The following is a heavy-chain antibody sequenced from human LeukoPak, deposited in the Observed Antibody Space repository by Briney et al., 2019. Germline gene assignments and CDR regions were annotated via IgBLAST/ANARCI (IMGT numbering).Heavy chain of an antibody. Sequence: PSETLSLTCTVSGGSISSYYWSWIRQPPGKGLEWIGYIYYSGSTNYNPSLKSRVTISVDTSKDQFSLKLSSVTAADTAVYYCARVATTVTLLDYWGQGTLVTVSS. J-gene: IGHJ4*02. CDR3: ARVATTVTLLDY. V-gene: IGHV4-59*01. CDR1: GGSISSYY. D-gene: IGHD4-17*01. CDR2: IYYSGST.